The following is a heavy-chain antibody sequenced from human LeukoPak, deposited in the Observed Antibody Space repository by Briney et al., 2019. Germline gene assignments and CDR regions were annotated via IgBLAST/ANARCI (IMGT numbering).Heavy chain of an antibody. J-gene: IGHJ4*02. V-gene: IGHV5-51*01. CDR1: GYSFTSYW. D-gene: IGHD3-22*01. CDR2: IYPGDSDT. CDR3: ARRPETDSSGYYYFDY. Sequence: GESLKISCKGSGYSFTSYWIGWVRQMLGKGLEWMGIIYPGDSDTRYSPSFQGQVTISADKSISTAYLQWSSLKASDTAMYYCARRPETDSSGYYYFDYWGQGTLVTVSS.